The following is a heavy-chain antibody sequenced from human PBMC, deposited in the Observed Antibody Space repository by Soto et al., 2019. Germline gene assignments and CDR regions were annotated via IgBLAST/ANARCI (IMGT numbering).Heavy chain of an antibody. J-gene: IGHJ6*02. Sequence: SETLSLTCTVSGGSISSGGYYWSWIRQHPGKGLEWIGYIYYSGSTYYNPSLKSRVTISVDTSKNQFSVKLSSVTAADTAVYYCAREGVSGSYYYDSSGYYKDQVYYYGMDVWGQGTTVTVSS. V-gene: IGHV4-31*03. CDR3: AREGVSGSYYYDSSGYYKDQVYYYGMDV. CDR2: IYYSGST. D-gene: IGHD3-22*01. CDR1: GGSISSGGYY.